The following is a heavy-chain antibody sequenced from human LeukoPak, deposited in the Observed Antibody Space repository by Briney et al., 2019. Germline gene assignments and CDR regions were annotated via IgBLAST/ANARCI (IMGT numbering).Heavy chain of an antibody. CDR3: ARRSEFGVLYYMDI. J-gene: IGHJ6*03. D-gene: IGHD3-16*01. CDR2: ISGSSGTI. Sequence: GGSLRLSCVASGFTFSSYSMNWVRQAPGKGPEWVSYISGSSGTIYYADSVKGRFTISRDNAKNSLYLQMNSLRAEDTAVYYCARRSEFGVLYYMDIWGKGTTVTVSS. V-gene: IGHV3-48*01. CDR1: GFTFSSYS.